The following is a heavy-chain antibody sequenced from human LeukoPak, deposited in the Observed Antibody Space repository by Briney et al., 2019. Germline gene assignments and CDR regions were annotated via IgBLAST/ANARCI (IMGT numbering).Heavy chain of an antibody. D-gene: IGHD1-26*01. CDR1: GCTFTDYY. CDR2: INPKTGVT. Sequence: ASVKVSCKASGCTFTDYYLHWVRQAPGHGLEWMGWINPKTGVTKYAQNFQGRVTMTRDTSISTAYMEVSRLRSDDTAVFYCARDLAMYSPDLDYWGQGTLVTISS. V-gene: IGHV1-2*02. J-gene: IGHJ4*02. CDR3: ARDLAMYSPDLDY.